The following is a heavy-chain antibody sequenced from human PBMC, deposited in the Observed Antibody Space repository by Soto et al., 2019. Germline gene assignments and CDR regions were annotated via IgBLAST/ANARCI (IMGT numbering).Heavy chain of an antibody. CDR3: AREKNVGYSSGWLNY. Sequence: QVQLVESGGGVVQPGRSLRLSCAASEFTFSSYGMHWVRQAPGKGLEWVAVIWYDGSNKYYEDSVKGRFTISRDNSKNTLYMQMNSLRAEDTAVYYCAREKNVGYSSGWLNYWGQGTLVTVSS. D-gene: IGHD6-19*01. CDR2: IWYDGSNK. V-gene: IGHV3-33*01. J-gene: IGHJ4*02. CDR1: EFTFSSYG.